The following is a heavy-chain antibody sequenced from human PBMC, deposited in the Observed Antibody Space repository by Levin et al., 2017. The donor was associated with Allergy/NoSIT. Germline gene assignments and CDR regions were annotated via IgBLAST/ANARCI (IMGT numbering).Heavy chain of an antibody. D-gene: IGHD3-10*01. CDR1: GGSITNYY. J-gene: IGHJ3*01. CDR3: ARGLWFAVPGAFDF. V-gene: IGHV4-59*01. Sequence: SETLSLTCTVSGGSITNYYWTWIRQPPGKGQEWIGYISDSGRTNYNPSLKSRVTISVDTSKNQFSLKLSSVTAADTAMYYCARGLWFAVPGAFDFWGQGTMVTVSS. CDR2: ISDSGRT.